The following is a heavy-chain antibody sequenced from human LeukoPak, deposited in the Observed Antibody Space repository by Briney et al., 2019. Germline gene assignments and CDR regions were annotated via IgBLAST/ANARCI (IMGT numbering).Heavy chain of an antibody. J-gene: IGHJ6*03. Sequence: SDTLSLTCAVSGYSINSGNWWGWIRQPPGKGLEWIGHIYYSGGTYYNPSLKSRVTISVDTSKNQFSLKLSSVTAADTAVYYCAREVPYDFWSGPRYYMDVWGKGTTVTVSS. CDR2: IYYSGGT. CDR3: AREVPYDFWSGPRYYMDV. D-gene: IGHD3-3*01. V-gene: IGHV4-28*03. CDR1: GYSINSGNW.